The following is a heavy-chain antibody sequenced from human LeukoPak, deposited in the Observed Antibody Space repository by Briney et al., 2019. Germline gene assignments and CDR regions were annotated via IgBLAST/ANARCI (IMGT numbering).Heavy chain of an antibody. CDR2: IYYSGST. V-gene: IGHV4-59*01. Sequence: PSETLSLTCTVSGGSISSYYWSWIRQPPGKGLEWIGYIYYSGSTNYNPSLKSRVTISVDTSKNQFSLKLSSVTAADTAVYYCARSFRGSATHFDYWGQGTLVTVSS. J-gene: IGHJ4*02. CDR3: ARSFRGSATHFDY. D-gene: IGHD2/OR15-2a*01. CDR1: GGSISSYY.